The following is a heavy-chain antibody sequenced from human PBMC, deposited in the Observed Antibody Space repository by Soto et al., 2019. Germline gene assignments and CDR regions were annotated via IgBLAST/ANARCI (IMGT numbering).Heavy chain of an antibody. V-gene: IGHV3-23*01. CDR2: VSGSGGTT. CDR3: AKEVLDWYFDL. Sequence: GGSLRLSCAASGFTFGASAMSWVRQAPGKGLEWISSVSGSGGTTYYADSVKGRFTISRDNSKNTLYLHINSLTAGDTAVYYCAKEVLDWYFDLWARGTLVPVSS. J-gene: IGHJ2*01. CDR1: GFTFGASA.